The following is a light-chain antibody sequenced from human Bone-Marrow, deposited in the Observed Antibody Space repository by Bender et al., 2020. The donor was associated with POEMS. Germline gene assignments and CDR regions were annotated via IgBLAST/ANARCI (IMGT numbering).Light chain of an antibody. V-gene: IGLV2-14*01. CDR1: NSDIGGYDF. J-gene: IGLJ2*01. Sequence: QSALTQPASVSGSPGQSITISCTGTNSDIGGYDFVSWYRQHPGKVPKLIIYEVGNRPSGVSNRFSGSKSGTSASLAISGLRSEDEADYYCAAWDDSLSASVFGGGTTLTVL. CDR3: AAWDDSLSASV. CDR2: EVG.